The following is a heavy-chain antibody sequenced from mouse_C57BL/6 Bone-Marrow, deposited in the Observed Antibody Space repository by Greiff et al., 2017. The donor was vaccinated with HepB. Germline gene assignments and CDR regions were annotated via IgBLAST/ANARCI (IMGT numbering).Heavy chain of an antibody. CDR2: FHPYNDDT. CDR1: GYTFTTYP. J-gene: IGHJ3*01. Sequence: QVQLKESGAELEKPGASVKMSCKASGYTFTTYPIEWMKQNHGKSLEWIGNFHPYNDDTKYNEKFKGKATLTVEKSSSTVYLELSRLTSDDSAVYYCARGNYGYDWFAYWGQGTLVTVSA. V-gene: IGHV1-47*01. CDR3: ARGNYGYDWFAY. D-gene: IGHD2-2*01.